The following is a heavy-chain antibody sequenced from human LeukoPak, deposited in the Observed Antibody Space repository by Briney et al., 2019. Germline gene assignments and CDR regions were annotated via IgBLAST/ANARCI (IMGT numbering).Heavy chain of an antibody. CDR2: ISAYNGNT. CDR3: AGTSSGWYFFGLDY. D-gene: IGHD6-13*01. CDR1: GYTFTSYG. J-gene: IGHJ4*02. V-gene: IGHV1-18*01. Sequence: GASVKVSCKASGYTFTSYGISWVRQAPGQGLEWMGWISAYNGNTNYAQKLQGRVTITADESTCTAYMELSSLRSEDTAVYYCAGTSSGWYFFGLDYWGQGTLVTVSS.